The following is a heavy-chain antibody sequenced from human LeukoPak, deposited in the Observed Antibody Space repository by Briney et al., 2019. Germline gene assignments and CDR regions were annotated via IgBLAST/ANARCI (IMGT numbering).Heavy chain of an antibody. CDR2: IYSCGST. V-gene: IGHV3-53*01. D-gene: IGHD3-3*01. Sequence: GGSLRLSCAASGFTVSSNYMSWVRQAPGKGLEWVSYIYSCGSTYYADSVKGRFTISRENYKKTLYLQMNRLRAEGTAVYYCARDVLEAGASGTFDIWGQGTMVTVSS. CDR1: GFTVSSNY. CDR3: ARDVLEAGASGTFDI. J-gene: IGHJ3*02.